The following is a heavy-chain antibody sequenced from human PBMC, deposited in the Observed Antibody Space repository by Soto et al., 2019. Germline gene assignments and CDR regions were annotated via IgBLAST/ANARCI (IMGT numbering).Heavy chain of an antibody. Sequence: GGSLRLSCAASGFTFSDYYMSWIRQAPGKGLEWVSYISSSSSYTNYADSVKGRFTISRDNAKNSLYLQMNSLRAEDTAVYYCARVGGYYYGMDVWGQGTTVTVSS. CDR2: ISSSSSYT. D-gene: IGHD2-15*01. CDR3: ARVGGYYYGMDV. CDR1: GFTFSDYY. V-gene: IGHV3-11*06. J-gene: IGHJ6*02.